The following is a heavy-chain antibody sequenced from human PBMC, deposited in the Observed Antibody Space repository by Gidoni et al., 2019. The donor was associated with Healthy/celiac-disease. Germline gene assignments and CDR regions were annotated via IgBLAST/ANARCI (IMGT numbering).Heavy chain of an antibody. J-gene: IGHJ4*02. CDR2: ISYDGSNK. Sequence: QVQLVESGGGVVQPGRSLRLSCAASGFTFSSYAMHWVRQAPGKGLEWVAVISYDGSNKYYADSVKGRFTISRDNSKNTLYLQMNSLRAEDTAVYYCARDQYLRWELLSYFDYWGQGTLVTVSS. CDR1: GFTFSSYA. V-gene: IGHV3-30-3*01. CDR3: ARDQYLRWELLSYFDY. D-gene: IGHD1-26*01.